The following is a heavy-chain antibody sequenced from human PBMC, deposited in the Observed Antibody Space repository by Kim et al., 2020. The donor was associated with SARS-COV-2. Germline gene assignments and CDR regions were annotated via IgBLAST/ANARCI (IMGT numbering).Heavy chain of an antibody. V-gene: IGHV3-11*04. CDR3: ARDIVVVPAATSYYYYGMDV. J-gene: IGHJ6*02. D-gene: IGHD2-2*01. Sequence: GRFTISRDNAKNSLYLQMNSLRAEDTAVYYCARDIVVVPAATSYYYYGMDVWGQGTTVTVSS.